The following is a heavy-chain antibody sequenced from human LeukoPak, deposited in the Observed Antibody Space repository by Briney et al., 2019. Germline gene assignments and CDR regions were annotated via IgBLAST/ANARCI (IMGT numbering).Heavy chain of an antibody. CDR3: ARDGIAAAEY. CDR1: GFTFSSYS. CDR2: ISSSSSYI. J-gene: IGHJ4*02. V-gene: IGHV3-21*01. D-gene: IGHD6-13*01. Sequence: GSLRLSCPASGFTFSSYSMNWVRQAPGKGLECVSSISSSSSYIYYADSVKGRFTISRDNAKNSLYLQMTSLRAEDTAVYYCARDGIAAAEYWGQGTLVTVSS.